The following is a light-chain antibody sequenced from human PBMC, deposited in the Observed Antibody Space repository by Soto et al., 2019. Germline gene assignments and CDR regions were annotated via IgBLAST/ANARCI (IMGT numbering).Light chain of an antibody. CDR2: GAS. CDR1: QSVSSSY. V-gene: IGKV3-20*01. Sequence: EIVLTQSPGTLSLSPGERATLSCRASQSVSSSYLAWYQQKPGQAPRLLIYGASSRATGIPDRFSGSGSGTDFTLTISRLEPEDFAVYYCQQYGSSPPTWTFGQGTKVEIQ. CDR3: QQYGSSPPTWT. J-gene: IGKJ1*01.